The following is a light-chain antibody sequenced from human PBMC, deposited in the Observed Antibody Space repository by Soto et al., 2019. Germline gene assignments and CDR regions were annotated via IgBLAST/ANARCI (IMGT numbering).Light chain of an antibody. V-gene: IGLV2-14*03. Sequence: SVLPQPASLSGSPGQSITLSCPGTGSDVGAYNYVSWYQQYPGRAPKLMIYDVTSRPSGVSNRFSGSKSGNTASLTISGLQDEDEADYYCSSYTASSTRVFGTGTKVT. CDR3: SSYTASSTRV. CDR1: GSDVGAYNY. J-gene: IGLJ1*01. CDR2: DVT.